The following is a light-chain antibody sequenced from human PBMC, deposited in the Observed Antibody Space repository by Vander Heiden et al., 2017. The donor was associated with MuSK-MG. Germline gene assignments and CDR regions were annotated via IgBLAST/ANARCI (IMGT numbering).Light chain of an antibody. Sequence: DIQMTQSPSSLSASVGDRVTITCRASQSISSYLNWYQQKPGKAPKLLIYAASSCQSGVPSRFSGSGSGTDFTLTISRRQPEDFATYYCQQSDSTPRFTFGPGTKVDIK. V-gene: IGKV1-39*01. CDR3: QQSDSTPRFT. J-gene: IGKJ3*01. CDR1: QSISSY. CDR2: AAS.